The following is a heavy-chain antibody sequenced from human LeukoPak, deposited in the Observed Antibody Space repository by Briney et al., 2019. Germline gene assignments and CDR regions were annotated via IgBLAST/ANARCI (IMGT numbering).Heavy chain of an antibody. CDR1: GYSFTSYW. CDR3: ASLVGYCSGGSCYHFDY. D-gene: IGHD2-15*01. J-gene: IGHJ4*02. Sequence: GASLKISCKGSGYSFTSYWIGWVRRMPGKGLGWMGIIYPGDSDTRYSPSFQGQVTISADKSISTAYLQWSSLKASDTAMYYCASLVGYCSGGSCYHFDYWGQGTLVTVSS. CDR2: IYPGDSDT. V-gene: IGHV5-51*01.